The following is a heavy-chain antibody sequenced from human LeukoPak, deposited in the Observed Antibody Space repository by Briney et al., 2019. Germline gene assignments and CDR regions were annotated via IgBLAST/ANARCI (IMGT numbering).Heavy chain of an antibody. CDR3: VRRGYGGNVCDY. J-gene: IGHJ4*02. CDR2: VKWKEDGT. Sequence: GGSLRLSCAASGITYSSYRMSWILQDPGKGLELISSVKWKEDGTRYADSVKGRFTISRDNAKSSLYLQMNSLRAEDTAFYYCVRRGYGGNVCDYWGRGTLVTVSS. V-gene: IGHV3-20*04. CDR1: GITYSSYR. D-gene: IGHD4-23*01.